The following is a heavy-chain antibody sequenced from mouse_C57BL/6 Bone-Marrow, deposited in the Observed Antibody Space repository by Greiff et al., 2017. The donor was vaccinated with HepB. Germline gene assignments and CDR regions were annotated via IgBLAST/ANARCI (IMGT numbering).Heavy chain of an antibody. CDR2: IYPRSGNT. Sequence: VQVVESGAELVRPGASVKLSCKASGYTFTSYCIRWVKQRTGQGLEWIGGIYPRSGNTYYNEKFKGKATLTADKSSSTAYMELRSLTSEDSAVYFCASGKYYGSPYWGQGTTLTVSS. D-gene: IGHD1-1*01. V-gene: IGHV1-81*01. CDR1: GYTFTSYC. CDR3: ASGKYYGSPY. J-gene: IGHJ2*01.